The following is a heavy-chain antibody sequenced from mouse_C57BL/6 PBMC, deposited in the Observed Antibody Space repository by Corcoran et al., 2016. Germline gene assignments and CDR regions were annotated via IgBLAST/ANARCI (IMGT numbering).Heavy chain of an antibody. CDR2: INTYSGVP. J-gene: IGHJ2*01. CDR1: GYTFTTYG. V-gene: IGHV9-3*01. Sequence: QIQLVQSGPELKKPGETVKISCKASGYTFTTYGMSWVKQAPGKGLKWMGWINTYSGVPTYADDFKGRFAFSLETSASTAYLQINNLKNDDTATYFCARGTYYYGSLDYWGQGTTLTVSS. CDR3: ARGTYYYGSLDY. D-gene: IGHD1-1*01.